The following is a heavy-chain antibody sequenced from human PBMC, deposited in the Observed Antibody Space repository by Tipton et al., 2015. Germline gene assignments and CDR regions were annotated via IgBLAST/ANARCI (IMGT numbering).Heavy chain of an antibody. CDR2: IYYSGST. D-gene: IGHD4-23*01. V-gene: IGHV4-59*01. CDR3: ARARGRHGGLFDS. CDR1: GGSFSDYY. Sequence: LRLSCTVSGGSFSDYYWSWIRQSPGEGLEWIGYIYYSGSTNYNPSLESRVSISVDTSKTQFSLEMRSVTATDTAVYYCARARGRHGGLFDSWGQGTLVTVSS. J-gene: IGHJ4*02.